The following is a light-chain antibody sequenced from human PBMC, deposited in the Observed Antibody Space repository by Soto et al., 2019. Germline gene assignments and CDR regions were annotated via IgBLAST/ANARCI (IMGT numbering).Light chain of an antibody. CDR3: QQYHKWPPIT. J-gene: IGKJ5*01. Sequence: EVVMTQSPVTLSVSPGESATLSCRASQSVDGYLAWYQQKPGQAPRLLIYGASTRATGVTARFRGGGSGTEFTLTISSLQSEDSAVYYCQQYHKWPPITFGQGTRLEIE. CDR1: QSVDGY. V-gene: IGKV3-15*01. CDR2: GAS.